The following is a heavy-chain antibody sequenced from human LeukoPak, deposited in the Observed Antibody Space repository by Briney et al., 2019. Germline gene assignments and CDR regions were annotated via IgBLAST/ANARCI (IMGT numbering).Heavy chain of an antibody. V-gene: IGHV3-74*01. Sequence: GSLRLSCAASGFIFSNYAMSWVRQAPGKGLVWVSRINSDGSSTSYADSVKGRFTISRDNAKNTLYLQMNSLRAEDTAVYYCARAGTGYYDFWSGYYTSVYFDYWGQGTLVTVSS. CDR3: ARAGTGYYDFWSGYYTSVYFDY. CDR1: GFIFSNYA. J-gene: IGHJ4*02. D-gene: IGHD3-3*01. CDR2: INSDGSST.